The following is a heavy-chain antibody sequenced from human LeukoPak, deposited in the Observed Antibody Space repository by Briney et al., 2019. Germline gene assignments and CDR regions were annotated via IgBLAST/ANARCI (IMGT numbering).Heavy chain of an antibody. CDR2: INPNSGGT. CDR1: GYTFTGYY. Sequence: ASVRVSCKASGYTFTGYYMHWVRQAPGQGLEWMGWINPNSGGTKYAQKLQGRVTMTRDTSISTAYMELSRLRSDDTAVYYCARDIVMVTYSFDPWGQGTLVTVSS. V-gene: IGHV1-2*02. D-gene: IGHD5-18*01. CDR3: ARDIVMVTYSFDP. J-gene: IGHJ5*02.